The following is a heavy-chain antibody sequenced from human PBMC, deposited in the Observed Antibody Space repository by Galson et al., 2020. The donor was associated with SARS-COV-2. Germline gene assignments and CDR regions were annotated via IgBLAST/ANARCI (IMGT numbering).Heavy chain of an antibody. CDR3: ARTYYSDSTVYGGGYLDY. V-gene: IGHV4-39*07. D-gene: IGHD3-22*01. CDR1: GGSISSISYY. CDR2: INYSGST. Sequence: SETLSLTCTVSGGSISSISYYWGWIRQPPGKGLEWIGSINYSGSTHYSPSPTSRVTILEDTPKNQFSLRLSSVTAADTALYFWARTYYSDSTVYGGGYLDYWGQGTLVSVSS. J-gene: IGHJ4*02.